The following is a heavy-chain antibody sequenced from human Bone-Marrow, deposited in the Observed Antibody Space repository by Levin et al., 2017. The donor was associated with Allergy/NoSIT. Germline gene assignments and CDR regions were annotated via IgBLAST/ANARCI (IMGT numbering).Heavy chain of an antibody. CDR3: VRDGSFDCSSTSCYGPFDY. Sequence: GESLKISCKASGYIFTDYYMNWVRQAPGQGLEWMGRINPSSGDTTYTQKFQGRVTMTGDTSTSTAYMELIRLRSDDTDVYYCVRDGSFDCSSTSCYGPFDYWGQGALVTVSS. J-gene: IGHJ4*02. CDR1: GYIFTDYY. CDR2: INPSSGDT. D-gene: IGHD2-2*01. V-gene: IGHV1-2*05.